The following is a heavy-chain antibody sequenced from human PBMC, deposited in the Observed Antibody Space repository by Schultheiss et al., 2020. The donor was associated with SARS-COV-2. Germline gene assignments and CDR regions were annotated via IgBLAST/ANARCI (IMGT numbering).Heavy chain of an antibody. Sequence: SETLSLTCTVSGGSISNVNYYWGWIRQPPGKGLEWIGSIYYSTSTYYNPSLKSRVTISVDTSKNQFSLKLSSVTAADTAVYYCARYNDEDAFDIWGQGTMVTVSS. J-gene: IGHJ3*02. CDR2: IYYSTST. CDR1: GGSISNVNYY. D-gene: IGHD5-24*01. V-gene: IGHV4-39*01. CDR3: ARYNDEDAFDI.